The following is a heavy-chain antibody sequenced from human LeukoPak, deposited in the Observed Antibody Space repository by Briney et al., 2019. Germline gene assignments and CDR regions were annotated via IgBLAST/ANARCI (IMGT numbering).Heavy chain of an antibody. J-gene: IGHJ6*02. Sequence: GGSLRLSCAASGFTVSSNYMSWVRQVPGKGLEWVSVIYSGGSTYYADSVKGRFTISRDNSKNTLYLQMNSLRAEDTAVYYCAVVTTVYYYYGMDVWGQGTTVTVSS. CDR3: AVVTTVYYYYGMDV. V-gene: IGHV3-66*01. CDR1: GFTVSSNY. D-gene: IGHD4-11*01. CDR2: IYSGGST.